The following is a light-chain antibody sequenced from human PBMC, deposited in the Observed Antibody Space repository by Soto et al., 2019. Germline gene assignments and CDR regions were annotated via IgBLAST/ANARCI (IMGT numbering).Light chain of an antibody. CDR3: QQYATSPALT. J-gene: IGKJ4*01. V-gene: IGKV3-20*01. CDR2: GAS. CDR1: QSVSSNY. Sequence: EIVLTQSPGTLPLSPGERATLSCRASQSVSSNYLAWYQQKPGQAPRLLIYGASSRATGIPDRFSGSGSGTDFTLTISRLEPEDFAVYFCQQYATSPALTFGGGTKVEIK.